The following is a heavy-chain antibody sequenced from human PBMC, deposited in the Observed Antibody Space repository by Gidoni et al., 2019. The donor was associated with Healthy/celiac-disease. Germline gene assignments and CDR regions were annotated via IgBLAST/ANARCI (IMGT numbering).Heavy chain of an antibody. CDR1: GYSFTSYW. CDR2: IYPGDADT. CDR3: ARRALAYCGGDCYSDY. V-gene: IGHV5-51*01. J-gene: IGHJ4*02. D-gene: IGHD2-21*02. Sequence: EVQLAQSGAEVKKPGESLKISCKGSGYSFTSYWIGWVRQMPGKGLEWMGIIYPGDADTIYSPSFQGQVTISADKSISTAYLQWSSLKASDTAMYYCARRALAYCGGDCYSDYWGQGTLVTVSS.